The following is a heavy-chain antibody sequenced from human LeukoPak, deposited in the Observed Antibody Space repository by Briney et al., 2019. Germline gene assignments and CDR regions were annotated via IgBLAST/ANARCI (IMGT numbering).Heavy chain of an antibody. CDR1: GFTFSSYA. Sequence: GRSLRLSCAASGFTFSSYAMHWVRQAPGKGLEWVAVISYDGSNKYYADSVKGRFTISRDNSKNTLYLQMNSLRAEDAAVYYCARLTYYYDSSGNNFDYWGQGTLVTVSS. V-gene: IGHV3-30-3*01. J-gene: IGHJ4*02. CDR2: ISYDGSNK. CDR3: ARLTYYYDSSGNNFDY. D-gene: IGHD3-22*01.